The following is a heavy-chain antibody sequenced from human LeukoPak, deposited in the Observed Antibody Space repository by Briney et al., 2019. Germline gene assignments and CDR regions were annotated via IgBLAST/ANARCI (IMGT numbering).Heavy chain of an antibody. CDR3: ARISYSGSSFDY. CDR2: ISASGSST. J-gene: IGHJ4*02. V-gene: IGHV3-23*01. Sequence: GGSLRLSCAASEFTFSSYAMQWVRQAPGKGLEWVSGISASGSSTWYADSVKGRFTISRDNSENTLYLQMNSLRAEDTAVYYCARISYSGSSFDYWGQGTLVTVSS. CDR1: EFTFSSYA. D-gene: IGHD1-26*01.